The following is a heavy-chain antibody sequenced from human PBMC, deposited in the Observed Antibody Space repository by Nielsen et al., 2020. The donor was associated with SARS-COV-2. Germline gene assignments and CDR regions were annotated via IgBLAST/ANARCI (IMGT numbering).Heavy chain of an antibody. CDR3: ARDPIAAAATADY. V-gene: IGHV3-21*01. Sequence: GESLKISCAASGFTFSNAWMSWVRQAPGKGLEWVSSISSSSSYIYYADSVKGRFTISRDNAKNSLYLQMNSLRAEDTAVYYCARDPIAAAATADYWGQGTLVTVSS. CDR1: GFTFSNAW. J-gene: IGHJ4*02. D-gene: IGHD6-13*01. CDR2: ISSSSSYI.